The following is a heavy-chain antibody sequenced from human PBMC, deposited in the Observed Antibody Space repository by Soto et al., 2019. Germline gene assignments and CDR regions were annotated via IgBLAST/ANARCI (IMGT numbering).Heavy chain of an antibody. CDR2: IYYSGST. D-gene: IGHD6-6*01. V-gene: IGHV4-39*01. Sequence: PSETLSLTCTVSGGYISSSSYYWGWIRQPPGKGLEWIGSIYYSGSTYYNPSLKSRVTISVDTSKNQFSLKLSSVTAADTAVYYCARQRQLSTPFDYWGQGTLVTVSS. CDR1: GGYISSSSYY. CDR3: ARQRQLSTPFDY. J-gene: IGHJ4*02.